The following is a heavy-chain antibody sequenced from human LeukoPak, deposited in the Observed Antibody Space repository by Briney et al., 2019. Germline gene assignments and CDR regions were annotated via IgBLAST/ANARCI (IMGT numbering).Heavy chain of an antibody. CDR1: GGSISSYY. V-gene: IGHV4-59*08. J-gene: IGHJ4*02. Sequence: PSETLSLTCTVSGGSISSYYWSWIRLPPGKGLEWIGYIYYSGSTNYNPSLKSRVTISVDTSKNQFSLKLSSVTAADTAVYYCARHDLTLKYYCDYWGQGTLVTVSS. CDR2: IYYSGST. CDR3: ARHDLTLKYYCDY.